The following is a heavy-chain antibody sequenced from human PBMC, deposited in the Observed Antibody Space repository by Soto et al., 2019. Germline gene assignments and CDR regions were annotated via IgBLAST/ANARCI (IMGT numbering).Heavy chain of an antibody. D-gene: IGHD5-18*01. Sequence: QLQLQESGSGLVKPSQTLSRTCAVSGGSICSGGYSWSWIRQPPGKGLEWIGYIYHSGSTYYNPSLKSRVTISVDRSKNQFSLKLSSVTAADTAVYYCARDSRKYSYGRDGYFDYWGQGTLVTVST. CDR1: GGSICSGGYS. CDR3: ARDSRKYSYGRDGYFDY. J-gene: IGHJ4*02. CDR2: IYHSGST. V-gene: IGHV4-30-2*01.